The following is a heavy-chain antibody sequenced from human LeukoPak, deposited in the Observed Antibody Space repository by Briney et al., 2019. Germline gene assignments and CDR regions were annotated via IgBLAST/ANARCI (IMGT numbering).Heavy chain of an antibody. CDR1: GYTLTELP. V-gene: IGHV1-24*01. CDR2: FDPEDGET. CDR3: ARVQELATAGTRISTFDY. Sequence: ASVKVSCKVSGYTLTELPMHWVRQAPGKGLEWMGGFDPEDGETIYAQKFQGRVTMTEDTSTDTAYMELSSLRSGDTAVYYCARVQELATAGTRISTFDYWGQGTLVTVSS. D-gene: IGHD1-7*01. J-gene: IGHJ4*02.